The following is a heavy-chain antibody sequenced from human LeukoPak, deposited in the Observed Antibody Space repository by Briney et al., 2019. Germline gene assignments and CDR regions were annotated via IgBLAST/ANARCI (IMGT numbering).Heavy chain of an antibody. D-gene: IGHD6-25*01. J-gene: IGHJ4*02. Sequence: QPGRSLRLSCAASGFTFSNYAMSWVRQAPGKALEWVSAITSGGGTTYYAGSVKGRFTISRDNSKNTLYLQMNSLRAEDTAVYYCARDPPRAAWVFDYWGQGTLVSVSS. CDR3: ARDPPRAAWVFDY. CDR1: GFTFSNYA. CDR2: ITSGGGTT. V-gene: IGHV3-23*01.